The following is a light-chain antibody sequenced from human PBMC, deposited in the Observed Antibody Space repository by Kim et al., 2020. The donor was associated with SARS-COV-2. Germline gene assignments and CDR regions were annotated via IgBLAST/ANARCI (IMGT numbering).Light chain of an antibody. CDR3: LQDYSYPRT. J-gene: IGKJ2*01. CDR2: AAS. Sequence: ATQMTQSPSSLSASVGDRVTITCRASQYIRNELGWYQQKPGKAPKLLIYAASILQSGVPSRFSGSGSGTDFTPTISGLQPEDCATYYCLQDYSYPRTFGQGTKLEI. V-gene: IGKV1-6*01. CDR1: QYIRNE.